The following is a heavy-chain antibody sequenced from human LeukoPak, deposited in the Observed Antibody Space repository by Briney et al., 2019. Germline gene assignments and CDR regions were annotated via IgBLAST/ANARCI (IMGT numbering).Heavy chain of an antibody. Sequence: GGSLRLSCAGSGFTFSHYAMIWVRQAPGKGVECVSAIDGSGDNIYYAGSVKGRFTVSRDNFQNTLYLHMNRLRSDDTAVYYCAKRMYGSGNPYYWGQGTLVTVSS. J-gene: IGHJ4*02. V-gene: IGHV3-23*01. D-gene: IGHD3-10*01. CDR1: GFTFSHYA. CDR2: IDGSGDNI. CDR3: AKRMYGSGNPYY.